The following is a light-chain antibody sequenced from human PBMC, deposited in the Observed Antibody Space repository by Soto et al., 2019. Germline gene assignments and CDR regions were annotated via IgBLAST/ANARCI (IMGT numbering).Light chain of an antibody. CDR3: QQYNNWPGT. J-gene: IGKJ1*01. Sequence: EIVMTQSPATLSVSPGERVTISCRASQSISGNLAWYQHKSGQAPRLLISGASARATGFPARFSGSGSGTEFTLTISSLQAEDFAVYYCQQYNNWPGTFGQGTMV. CDR1: QSISGN. V-gene: IGKV3-15*01. CDR2: GAS.